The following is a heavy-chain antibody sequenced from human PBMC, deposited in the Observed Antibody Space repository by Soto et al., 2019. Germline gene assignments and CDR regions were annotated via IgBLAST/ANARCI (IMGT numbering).Heavy chain of an antibody. J-gene: IGHJ4*02. CDR2: IYYSGIT. CDR1: GASISNSSYY. CDR3: ARHGSN. V-gene: IGHV4-39*01. Sequence: SETLSLTCTVSGASISNSSYYWGWIRRPPGKGLEWIGTIYYSGITYYNPSLKSRVTISVDTSKNQFSLKLTSVTAADTAVYYCARHGSNWGQGTLVTVSS.